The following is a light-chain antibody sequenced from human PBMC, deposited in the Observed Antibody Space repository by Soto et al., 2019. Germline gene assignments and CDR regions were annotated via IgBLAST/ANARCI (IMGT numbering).Light chain of an antibody. CDR3: QQYGSSPPIT. V-gene: IGKV3-20*01. CDR1: QCVSSSY. J-gene: IGKJ5*01. Sequence: EIVLTQSPGTLSLSPGERATLSCRASQCVSSSYLAWYQQTPGQAPRLLIYGASSRATGIPDRFSGSGSGTDFTLTISRLEPEDFAVYYCQQYGSSPPITFGQGTRPEIK. CDR2: GAS.